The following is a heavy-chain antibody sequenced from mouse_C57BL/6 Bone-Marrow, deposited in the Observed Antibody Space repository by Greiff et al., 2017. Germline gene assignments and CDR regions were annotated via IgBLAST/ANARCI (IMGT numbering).Heavy chain of an antibody. Sequence: EVQLQESGPGLVKPSQSLSLTCSVTGYSITSGYYWNWIRQFPGNKLEWMGYISYDGSNNYNPSLKNRISITRDTSKNQFFLKLNSVTTEDTATYYCSNYEMDYWGQGTSVTVSS. D-gene: IGHD2-1*01. CDR3: SNYEMDY. J-gene: IGHJ4*01. CDR2: ISYDGSN. CDR1: GYSITSGYY. V-gene: IGHV3-6*01.